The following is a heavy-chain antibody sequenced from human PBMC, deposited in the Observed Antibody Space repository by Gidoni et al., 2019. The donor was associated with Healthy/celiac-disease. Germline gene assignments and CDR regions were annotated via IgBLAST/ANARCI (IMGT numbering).Heavy chain of an antibody. CDR3: ARGQGRGKKQNYFDY. V-gene: IGHV3-33*01. D-gene: IGHD1-1*01. Sequence: QVQLVESGGGVVQPGRSLRLSCAASGFTFSSYGMHWVRQAPGKGLEWVAVIWYDGSNKYYADSVKGRFTISRDNSKNTLYLQMNSLRAEDTAVYYCARGQGRGKKQNYFDYWGQGTLVTVSS. J-gene: IGHJ4*02. CDR2: IWYDGSNK. CDR1: GFTFSSYG.